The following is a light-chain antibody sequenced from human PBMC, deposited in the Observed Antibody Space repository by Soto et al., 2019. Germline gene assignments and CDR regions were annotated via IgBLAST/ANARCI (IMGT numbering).Light chain of an antibody. Sequence: EIVLTQSPATLSLSPGEKATLSCRASQSVSDVLAWYQQKPGQAPRLLIYDASNRATGIPARFSGSGSGTDFTLTISSLEPEDFAIYYCQQRRNWPLTFGGGTKVGIK. CDR2: DAS. V-gene: IGKV3-11*01. CDR3: QQRRNWPLT. CDR1: QSVSDV. J-gene: IGKJ4*01.